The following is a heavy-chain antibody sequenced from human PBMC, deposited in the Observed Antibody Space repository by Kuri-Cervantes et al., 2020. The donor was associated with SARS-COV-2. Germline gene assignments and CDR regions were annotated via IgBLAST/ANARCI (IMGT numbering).Heavy chain of an antibody. CDR1: GGSISSSSYY. CDR3: ARATYYYDSSGYYSDY. J-gene: IGHJ4*02. V-gene: IGHV4-39*07. Sequence: SETLSLTCTVSGGSISSSSYYWGWIRQPPGKGLEWIGEINHSGSTNYNPSLKSRVTISVDTSKNQFSLKLSSVTAADTAVYYCARATYYYDSSGYYSDYWGQGTLVTVSS. D-gene: IGHD3-22*01. CDR2: INHSGST.